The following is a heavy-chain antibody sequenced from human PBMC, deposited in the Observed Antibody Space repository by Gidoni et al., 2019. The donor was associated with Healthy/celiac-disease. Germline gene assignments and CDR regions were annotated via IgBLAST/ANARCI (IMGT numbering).Heavy chain of an antibody. Sequence: QVQLVESGGGVVQPGRSLRLSCAASGFTFSSYAMHWVRQAPGKGLEWVAVISYEGSNKYYADYVKGRFTISRDNSKNTRYLQMNSLRAEDTAVYYCARDGAGSGSYGLDYWGQGTLVTVSS. J-gene: IGHJ4*02. D-gene: IGHD3-10*01. V-gene: IGHV3-30*04. CDR2: ISYEGSNK. CDR1: GFTFSSYA. CDR3: ARDGAGSGSYGLDY.